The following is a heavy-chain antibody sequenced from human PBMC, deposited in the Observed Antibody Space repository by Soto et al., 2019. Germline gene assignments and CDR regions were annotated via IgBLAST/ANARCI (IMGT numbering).Heavy chain of an antibody. J-gene: IGHJ3*01. D-gene: IGHD3-10*02. Sequence: ASVKVSCKASGYTFTGYYIHWVRQAPGQGLEWMAWINPNSGGTNYAQKFQGRVTVTRDTSISTAYMELSSLRSDDTAVYYCARGRKLGATDKAMLEAMWGKGTMVTVS. CDR1: GYTFTGYY. CDR2: INPNSGGT. V-gene: IGHV1-2*02. CDR3: ARGRKLGATDKAMLEAM.